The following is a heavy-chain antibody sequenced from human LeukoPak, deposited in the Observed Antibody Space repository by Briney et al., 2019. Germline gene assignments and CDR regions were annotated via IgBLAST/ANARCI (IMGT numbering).Heavy chain of an antibody. V-gene: IGHV1-69*13. CDR2: IIPIFGTA. D-gene: IGHD4-17*01. CDR1: GGTFSSYA. CDR3: ASHPLGDYFLSV. Sequence: GASVKVSCKASGGTFSSYAISWVRQAPGQGLEWMGGIIPIFGTANYAQKFQGRVTITADESTSTAYMELSSLRSEDTAVYYCASHPLGDYFLSVWGKGTTVTISS. J-gene: IGHJ6*04.